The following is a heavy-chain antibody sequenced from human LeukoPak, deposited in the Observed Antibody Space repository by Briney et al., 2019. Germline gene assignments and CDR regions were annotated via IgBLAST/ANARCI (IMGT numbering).Heavy chain of an antibody. CDR1: GGTFSSYA. CDR2: IIPIFGTA. D-gene: IGHD6-19*01. V-gene: IGHV1-69*05. CDR3: ARGYSSGWPPDRQMNWFDP. Sequence: SVKVSCKASGGTFSSYAISWVRQAPGQGLEWMGRIIPIFGTANYAQKFPGRGTITTDESTSTAYMELSSLRSEDTAVYYCARGYSSGWPPDRQMNWFDPWGQGTLVTVSS. J-gene: IGHJ5*02.